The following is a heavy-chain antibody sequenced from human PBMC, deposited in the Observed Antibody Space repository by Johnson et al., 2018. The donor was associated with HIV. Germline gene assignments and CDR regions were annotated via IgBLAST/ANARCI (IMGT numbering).Heavy chain of an antibody. CDR3: AKDREIHSSGWYKGSAFDI. CDR2: IRYDGSTK. Sequence: QVQLVESGGGLAKPAWSPRLSCATSQFTFSNYFMNCVRQAPGKGLEWVAFIRYDGSTKNYVDSVKGRLTISRDNSKNTLYLQMNSLRPEDTALYYCAKDREIHSSGWYKGSAFDIWGQGTMVTVSS. V-gene: IGHV3-30*02. CDR1: QFTFSNYF. D-gene: IGHD6-19*01. J-gene: IGHJ3*02.